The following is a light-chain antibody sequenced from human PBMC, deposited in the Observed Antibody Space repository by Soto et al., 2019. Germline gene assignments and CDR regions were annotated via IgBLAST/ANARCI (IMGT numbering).Light chain of an antibody. Sequence: AIRMTQSPSSLSASAGDRVAIACRASQDVGRYLAWYQQKPGQAPKLLIYGASTLQSGVPSRCSGGGSGTAFTLTISCLQSEDFATYYCQHYKNYPWTFGQGTKVEIK. CDR3: QHYKNYPWT. V-gene: IGKV1-8*01. J-gene: IGKJ1*01. CDR2: GAS. CDR1: QDVGRY.